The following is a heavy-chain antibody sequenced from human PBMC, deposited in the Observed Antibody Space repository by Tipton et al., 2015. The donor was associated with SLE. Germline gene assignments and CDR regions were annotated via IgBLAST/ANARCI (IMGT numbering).Heavy chain of an antibody. CDR1: GFTFSDYY. V-gene: IGHV3-11*04. CDR3: ATSDYIWGSYRYIDY. J-gene: IGHJ4*02. D-gene: IGHD3-16*02. Sequence: SLRLSCAASGFTFSDYYMTWIRQAPGKGLEWVSSISPTGDYIYYADSLKGRFTISRDSAKNSLYLQMNSLRAEDTAVYYCATSDYIWGSYRYIDYWGQGTLVTVSS. CDR2: ISPTGDYI.